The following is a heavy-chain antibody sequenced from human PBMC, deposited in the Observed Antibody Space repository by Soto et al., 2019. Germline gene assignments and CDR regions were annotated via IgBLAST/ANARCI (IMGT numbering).Heavy chain of an antibody. J-gene: IGHJ5*02. V-gene: IGHV3-11*01. D-gene: IGHD3-3*01. CDR1: GFTFSDYY. Sequence: QVQLVESGGGLVKPGGSLRLSCAAPGFTFSDYYMSWIRQAPGKGLEGVAYISSSGSTIYYADSVKGRFTISRDDAKNSLCVQMNSLGAEDTAVYYCAGGPLRFLEWLLGWFDPWGQGTLVTVSS. CDR3: AGGPLRFLEWLLGWFDP. CDR2: ISSSGSTI.